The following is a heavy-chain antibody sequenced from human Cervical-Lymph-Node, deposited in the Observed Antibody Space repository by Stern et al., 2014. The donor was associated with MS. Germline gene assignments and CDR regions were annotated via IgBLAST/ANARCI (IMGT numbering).Heavy chain of an antibody. CDR2: IYYNGGT. CDR1: GGSIRSHY. Sequence: QVQLQESGPGLLKPSETLSLTCTVSGGSIRSHYWNWIRQFPGKGLEWIGYIYYNGGTNYNSSLRSRVTISVDTSRNQFSLKLTSVTAADTAVYYCARGGGSGTYSQVWEYYFDYWGQGALVTVAS. J-gene: IGHJ4*02. CDR3: ARGGGSGTYSQVWEYYFDY. D-gene: IGHD3-10*01. V-gene: IGHV4-59*11.